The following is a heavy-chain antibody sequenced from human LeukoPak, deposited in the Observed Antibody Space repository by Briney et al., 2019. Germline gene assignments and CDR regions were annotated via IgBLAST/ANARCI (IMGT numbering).Heavy chain of an antibody. CDR3: AREIRRPGRYFQH. D-gene: IGHD1-14*01. Sequence: SETLSLTCAVYGGSFSGYYWSWIRQPPGKGLEWIGEINHSGSTSYNPSLKSRVTISVDTSKNQFSLKLSSVTAADTAVYYCAREIRRPGRYFQHWGQGTLVTVSS. CDR1: GGSFSGYY. V-gene: IGHV4-34*01. J-gene: IGHJ1*01. CDR2: INHSGST.